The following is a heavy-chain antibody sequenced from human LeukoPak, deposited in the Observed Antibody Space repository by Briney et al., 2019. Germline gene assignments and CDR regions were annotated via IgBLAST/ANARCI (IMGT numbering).Heavy chain of an antibody. J-gene: IGHJ4*02. CDR3: ARVQAVGATIEFDY. CDR1: GFTFSSYW. V-gene: IGHV3-7*01. CDR2: IKQDGSEK. Sequence: RPGGSLRLSCAASGFTFSSYWMSWVRQAPGKGLEWVANIKQDGSEKYYVDSVKGRFTISRDNAKNSLYLQMNSLRAEDTAVYYCARVQAVGATIEFDYWGQGTLVTVSS. D-gene: IGHD5-12*01.